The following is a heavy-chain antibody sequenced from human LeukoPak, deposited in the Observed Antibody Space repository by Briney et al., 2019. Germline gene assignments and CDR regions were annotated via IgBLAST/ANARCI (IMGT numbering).Heavy chain of an antibody. J-gene: IGHJ4*02. Sequence: SVKVSCKASGGTFSSYAISWVRQAPGQGLEWMGRIIPILGIANYAQKFQGRVTITADKSTSTAYMELSSLRSEDTAVYYCARDNRIAAAGFWGRGTLVTVSS. CDR3: ARDNRIAAAGF. CDR1: GGTFSSYA. D-gene: IGHD6-13*01. CDR2: IIPILGIA. V-gene: IGHV1-69*04.